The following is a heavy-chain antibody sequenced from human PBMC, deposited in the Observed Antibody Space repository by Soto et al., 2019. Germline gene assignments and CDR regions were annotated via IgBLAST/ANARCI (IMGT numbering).Heavy chain of an antibody. CDR2: IYYSGST. J-gene: IGHJ4*02. V-gene: IGHV4-59*01. CDR1: GGSISSYY. Sequence: SETLSLTCTVSGGSISSYYWSWIRQPPGKGLEWIGYIYYSGSTNYNPSLKSRVTISVDTSKNQFSLKLSSVTAADTAVYYCTTGLGYFDYWGQGTLVTVSS. CDR3: TTGLGYFDY.